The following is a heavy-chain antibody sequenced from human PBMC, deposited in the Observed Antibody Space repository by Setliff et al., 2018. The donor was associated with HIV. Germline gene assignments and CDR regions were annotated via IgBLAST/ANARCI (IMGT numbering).Heavy chain of an antibody. Sequence: PSETLSLTCTVSGASISSHYWSWIRQSPGKGLEWIGSIYYSETTNNNPSLKSRVTISVDTSKNQLSLKLRSVTAADTAVYYCAKRYISGAAYFDSWGQGTLVTVSS. D-gene: IGHD6-19*01. CDR3: AKRYISGAAYFDS. V-gene: IGHV4-59*11. CDR2: IYYSETT. CDR1: GASISSHY. J-gene: IGHJ4*02.